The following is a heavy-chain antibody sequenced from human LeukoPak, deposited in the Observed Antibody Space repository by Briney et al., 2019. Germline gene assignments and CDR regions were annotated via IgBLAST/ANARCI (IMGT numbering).Heavy chain of an antibody. J-gene: IGHJ4*02. Sequence: ASVKVSCKASGYTFTSYGISWVRQAPGQGLEWMGWISAYNGNTNYAQKLQGRVTMTTDTSTSTAYMELRSLRSDDTAVYYCARELALCYYGSGSYYSFDYWGQGTLVTVSS. CDR2: ISAYNGNT. V-gene: IGHV1-18*01. D-gene: IGHD3-10*01. CDR1: GYTFTSYG. CDR3: ARELALCYYGSGSYYSFDY.